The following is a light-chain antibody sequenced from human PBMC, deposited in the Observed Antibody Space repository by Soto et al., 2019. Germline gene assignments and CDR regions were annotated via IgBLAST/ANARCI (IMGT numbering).Light chain of an antibody. CDR3: QQLNGSPPIT. CDR2: GAY. J-gene: IGKJ5*01. V-gene: IGKV1-9*01. Sequence: DIQLSQSPSLLSASIGDRVTITCRASQDLDNYLAWYRQTPGEAPKLLIYGAYTLQSGVPRRFRGDGSGTEFSLTISSLQPEDFAIYYCQQLNGSPPITFGQGTRVDIK. CDR1: QDLDNY.